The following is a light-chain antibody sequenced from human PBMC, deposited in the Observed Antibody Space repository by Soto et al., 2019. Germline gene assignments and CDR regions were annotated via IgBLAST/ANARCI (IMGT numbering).Light chain of an antibody. CDR1: QSVSSY. CDR3: QQYGSSPWT. V-gene: IGKV3-20*01. J-gene: IGKJ1*01. Sequence: DIVLTQTPAPLSLSPGARATLSSRASQSVSSYLAWYQQKPGQAPRLLIYDASNRATGIPARFSGSGSGTDFTLTISRLEPEDFAVYYCQQYGSSPWTFGQGTKVDIK. CDR2: DAS.